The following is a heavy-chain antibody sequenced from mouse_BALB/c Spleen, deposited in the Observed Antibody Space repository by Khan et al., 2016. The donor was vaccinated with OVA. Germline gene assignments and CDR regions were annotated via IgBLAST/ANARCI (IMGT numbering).Heavy chain of an antibody. J-gene: IGHJ4*01. Sequence: QIQLVQSGPELRKPGETVKISCKASGYTFTIYGMNWVRQAPGKGLKWMGWINTYTGEPTYADDFKGRFAFSLETSASTAYLQINNLKNEDTVTYFCARVGYNGTMDYWGQGTSVTVSS. V-gene: IGHV9-3-1*01. D-gene: IGHD2-14*01. CDR3: ARVGYNGTMDY. CDR2: INTYTGEP. CDR1: GYTFTIYG.